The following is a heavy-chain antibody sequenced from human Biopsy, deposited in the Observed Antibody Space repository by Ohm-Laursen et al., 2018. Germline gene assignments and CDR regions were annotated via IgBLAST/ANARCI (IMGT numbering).Heavy chain of an antibody. D-gene: IGHD3-10*01. CDR2: ISSTSSAT. J-gene: IGHJ5*01. V-gene: IGHV3-48*01. CDR3: ATELLPPGVGGPWLES. Sequence: SLRLSCTASGFTFSTYAMNWVRQAPGQGLEWISYISSTSSATYYADSVKGRFTVSRDNAKNSLFLQMNSLRAEDTAKYYCATELLPPGVGGPWLESWGQGISVTVSS. CDR1: GFTFSTYA.